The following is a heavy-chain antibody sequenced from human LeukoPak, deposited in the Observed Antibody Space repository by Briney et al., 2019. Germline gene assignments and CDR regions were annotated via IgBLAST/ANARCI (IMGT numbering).Heavy chain of an antibody. CDR3: VGSHDFWSGSGY. Sequence: GGSLRLSCAGSGFTFSDHYIDWVRQAPGKGLEWVGRSRNKANSYTTEYAASVKGRFIISRDDSESSLYLQMNSLRAEDTAVYYCVGSHDFWSGSGYWGQGTLVTVSS. CDR1: GFTFSDHY. J-gene: IGHJ4*02. V-gene: IGHV3-72*01. CDR2: SRNKANSYTT. D-gene: IGHD3-3*01.